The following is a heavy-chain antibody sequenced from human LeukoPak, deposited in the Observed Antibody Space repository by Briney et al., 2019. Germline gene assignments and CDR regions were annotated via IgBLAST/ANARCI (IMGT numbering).Heavy chain of an antibody. V-gene: IGHV1-18*01. CDR2: ISAYNGNT. Sequence: ASVKVSCKASGYTFTSYGISWVRQAPGQGLEWMGWISAYNGNTNYAQKFQGRVTMTRDTSISTAYMELSRLRSDDTAVYYCARTYGSGSLRFGYWGQGTLVTVSS. CDR3: ARTYGSGSLRFGY. J-gene: IGHJ4*02. CDR1: GYTFTSYG. D-gene: IGHD3-10*01.